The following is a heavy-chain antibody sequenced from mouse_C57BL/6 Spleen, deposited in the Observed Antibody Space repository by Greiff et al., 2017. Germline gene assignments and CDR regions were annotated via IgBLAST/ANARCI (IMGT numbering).Heavy chain of an antibody. J-gene: IGHJ1*03. D-gene: IGHD2-3*01. CDR1: GFTFSSYT. V-gene: IGHV5-9*01. CDR3: ARGYDPYWYFDV. CDR2: ISGGGGNT. Sequence: EVNVVESGGGLVKPGGSLKLSCAASGFTFSSYTMSWVRQTPEKRLEWVATISGGGGNTYYPDSVKGRFTISRDNAKNTLYLQMSSLRSEDTALYYCARGYDPYWYFDVWGTGTTVTVSS.